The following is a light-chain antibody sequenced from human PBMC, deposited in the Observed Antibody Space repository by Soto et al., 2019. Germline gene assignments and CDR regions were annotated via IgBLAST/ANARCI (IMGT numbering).Light chain of an antibody. CDR2: AAS. CDR1: QSVSSSD. CDR3: QQYNNWPPWT. V-gene: IGKV3-15*01. Sequence: EIVFTQSPGTLSFSPGERATLSCRALQSVSSSDLAWYQQKPGQAPRLLIYAASTRATGIPARFSGSGSGTEFTLTISSLQSEDFAVYYCQQYNNWPPWTLGQGTKVDIK. J-gene: IGKJ1*01.